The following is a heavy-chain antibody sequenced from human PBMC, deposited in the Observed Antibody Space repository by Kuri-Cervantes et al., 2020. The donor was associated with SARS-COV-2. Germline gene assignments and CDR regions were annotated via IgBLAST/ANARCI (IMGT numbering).Heavy chain of an antibody. J-gene: IGHJ4*02. CDR2: ISSSSSYT. D-gene: IGHD3-10*01. Sequence: GGSLRLSFAASGFTFSDYYMSWIRQAPGKGLEWVSYISSSSSYTNYADSVRGRFTISRDNAKNSLYLQMNSLRAEDTAVYYCAIGRGVRGVPLGQFDYWGQGTLVTVSS. V-gene: IGHV3-11*06. CDR1: GFTFSDYY. CDR3: AIGRGVRGVPLGQFDY.